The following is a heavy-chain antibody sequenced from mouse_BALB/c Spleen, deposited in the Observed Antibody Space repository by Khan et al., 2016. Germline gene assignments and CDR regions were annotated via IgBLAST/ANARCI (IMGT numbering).Heavy chain of an antibody. CDR2: ISYSGST. J-gene: IGHJ1*01. Sequence: EVQLQESGPGLVKPSQSLSLTCTVTGYSITSDYAWNCIRQFPGNKLAWMGYISYSGSTSYNPSLKSRISIPRDTSTNQFFLQLNSVTTEDTATYYCARAPPRWYFDVWGAGTMVTVSS. CDR1: GYSITSDYA. V-gene: IGHV3-2*02. CDR3: ARAPPRWYFDV.